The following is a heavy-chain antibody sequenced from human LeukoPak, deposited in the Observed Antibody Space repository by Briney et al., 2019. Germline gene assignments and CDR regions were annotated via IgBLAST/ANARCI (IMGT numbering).Heavy chain of an antibody. CDR3: ARRYCSGTSCSFDY. Sequence: GASVKVSCKASGYTFINYYLHWVRQAPGQGLEWMGIINPNGGSTNYEQKLQGRVTMTKDTSTSTVYMELSSLRSEDTAVYYCARRYCSGTSCSFDYWGQGTLVTVSS. J-gene: IGHJ4*02. CDR2: INPNGGST. D-gene: IGHD2-2*01. CDR1: GYTFINYY. V-gene: IGHV1-46*03.